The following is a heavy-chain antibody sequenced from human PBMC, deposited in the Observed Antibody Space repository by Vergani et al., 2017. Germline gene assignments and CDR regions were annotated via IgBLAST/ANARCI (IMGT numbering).Heavy chain of an antibody. CDR3: AGARGGVSRRGIAARPVGY. CDR1: GFTFSSYW. D-gene: IGHD6-6*01. V-gene: IGHV3-7*01. Sequence: EVQMVESGGGLVQPGGSLRLSCAASGFTFSSYWMSWVRQAPGKGLEWVANIKQDGSEKYYVDSVKGRFTISRDNAKNSLYLQMNSLRAEDTAVYYCAGARGGVSRRGIAARPVGYWGQGTLVTVSS. J-gene: IGHJ4*02. CDR2: IKQDGSEK.